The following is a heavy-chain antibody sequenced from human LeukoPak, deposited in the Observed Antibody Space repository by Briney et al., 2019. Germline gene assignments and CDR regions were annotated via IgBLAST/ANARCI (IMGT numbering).Heavy chain of an antibody. CDR2: INNDGSST. V-gene: IGHV3-74*01. Sequence: PGGSLRLSCAASGFTFSSHWMHWVRQAPGKGLVWVSRINNDGSSTRYADSVKGRFTISRDNARNTLYVQMNSLRVEDTAVYYCAREYSTLDYWGQGILVTVSS. D-gene: IGHD6-13*01. J-gene: IGHJ4*02. CDR1: GFTFSSHW. CDR3: AREYSTLDY.